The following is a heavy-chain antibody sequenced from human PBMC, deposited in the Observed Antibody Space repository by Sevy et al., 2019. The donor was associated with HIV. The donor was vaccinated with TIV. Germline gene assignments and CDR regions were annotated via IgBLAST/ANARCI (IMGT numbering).Heavy chain of an antibody. Sequence: GGSLRLSCAASGFTVSSSYMTWVRQPPGKGLEWVSVIYSGGSTYYVDPVKGRFTISRDNSKNTLFLQMNSLRADDTAVYYCARVPPYSYGFGVDYWGQGTLVTVSS. CDR2: IYSGGST. D-gene: IGHD5-18*01. CDR1: GFTVSSSY. J-gene: IGHJ4*02. CDR3: ARVPPYSYGFGVDY. V-gene: IGHV3-53*01.